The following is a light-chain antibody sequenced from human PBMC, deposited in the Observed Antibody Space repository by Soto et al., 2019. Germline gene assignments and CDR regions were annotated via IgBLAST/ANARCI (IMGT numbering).Light chain of an antibody. CDR2: DVR. Sequence: QSVLTQPASVSGSPGQSITISCTGTSSDVVGYNFVSWYQQHPGKAPKLMIYDVRNRPSGVSNRFSGSKSVNTASLTISGLQAEDEADYYCSSYTSISTYVFGTGTKVTVL. V-gene: IGLV2-14*01. CDR3: SSYTSISTYV. CDR1: SSDVVGYNF. J-gene: IGLJ1*01.